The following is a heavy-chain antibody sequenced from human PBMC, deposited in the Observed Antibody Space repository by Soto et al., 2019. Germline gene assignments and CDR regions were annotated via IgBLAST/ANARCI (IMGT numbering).Heavy chain of an antibody. Sequence: GGSLRLSCATYGFTFNDAWLSWVGQGPGKGLEWVGRLKGRNVGGTIDYAAPVTGRFTISSDESQNTLHPQMNSLRAEDTAVYYCANPSVVPYWFLGSGMDVWGQGTTVTVSS. CDR1: GFTFNDAW. D-gene: IGHD2-2*01. CDR2: LKGRNVGGTI. CDR3: ANPSVVPYWFLGSGMDV. J-gene: IGHJ6*02. V-gene: IGHV3-15*07.